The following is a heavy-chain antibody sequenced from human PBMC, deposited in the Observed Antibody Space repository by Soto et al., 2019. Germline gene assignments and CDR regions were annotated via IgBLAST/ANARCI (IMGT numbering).Heavy chain of an antibody. Sequence: QITLKESGPTLLKPTQPLTMTCTFSGFSLSTNGVGVGWVRQPPGKALEWIAIVYWDGDKRYRPSLKNRLTLTNDTSKNQVVLTMTNMDPVDTATYSCTLRRSRINSGYDFAYFDYWGHGILLTFSS. CDR2: VYWDGDK. J-gene: IGHJ4*01. D-gene: IGHD5-12*01. V-gene: IGHV2-5*02. CDR3: TLRRSRINSGYDFAYFDY. CDR1: GFSLSTNGVG.